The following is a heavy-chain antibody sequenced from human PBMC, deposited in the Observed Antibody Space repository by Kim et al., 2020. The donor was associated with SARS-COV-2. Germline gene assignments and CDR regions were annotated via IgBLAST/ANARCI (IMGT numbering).Heavy chain of an antibody. D-gene: IGHD6-19*01. J-gene: IGHJ4*02. Sequence: GGSLRLSWAASGFTFSSYAMHWVRQAPGKGLEWVAVISYDGSNKYYVDSVKGRFTISRDNSKNTLYLQMNSLRAEDTAVYYCARALPKAGDRDYWGQGTLVTVSS. V-gene: IGHV3-30*04. CDR1: GFTFSSYA. CDR3: ARALPKAGDRDY. CDR2: ISYDGSNK.